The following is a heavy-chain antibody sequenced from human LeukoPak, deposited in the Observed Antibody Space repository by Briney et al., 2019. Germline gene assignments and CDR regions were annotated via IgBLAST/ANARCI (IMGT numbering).Heavy chain of an antibody. CDR3: ARAPPLGYSSSWGRFDP. V-gene: IGHV4-59*01. CDR1: GGSISSYY. Sequence: PSETLSLTCTVSGGSISSYYRSWIRQPPGKGLEWIGYIYYSGSTNYNPSLKSRVTISVDTSKNQFSLKLSSVTAADTAVYYCARAPPLGYSSSWGRFDPWGQGTLVTVSS. D-gene: IGHD6-13*01. CDR2: IYYSGST. J-gene: IGHJ5*02.